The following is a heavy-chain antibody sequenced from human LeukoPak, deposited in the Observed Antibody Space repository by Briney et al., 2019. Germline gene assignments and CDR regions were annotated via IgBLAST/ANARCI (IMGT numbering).Heavy chain of an antibody. CDR2: IKSKTAGGTT. CDR3: TGVSFDY. CDR1: GLTFIDAW. J-gene: IGHJ4*02. V-gene: IGHV3-15*01. Sequence: PGGSLRLSCAASGLTFIDAWVSWVRQAPGKGLEWVGRIKSKTAGGTTDYAAPVKGRFSISRDDSKNTLYLQMNSLKTEDTAVYYCTGVSFDYWGQGSLVTVSS.